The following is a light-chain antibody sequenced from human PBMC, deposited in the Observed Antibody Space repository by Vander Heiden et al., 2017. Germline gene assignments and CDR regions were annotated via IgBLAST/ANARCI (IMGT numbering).Light chain of an antibody. V-gene: IGKV3-11*01. CDR1: QSVSSY. J-gene: IGKJ1*01. CDR3: QQRSNLRT. Sequence: EIVLTQSPATLSLSPGERATLSCRASQSVSSYLAWYQQKPGQAPRLLIYDASNRANGIPDRFSGSGSGTDFTLTSSSREPEDFAVYYWQQRSNLRTFGQGTKVEIK. CDR2: DAS.